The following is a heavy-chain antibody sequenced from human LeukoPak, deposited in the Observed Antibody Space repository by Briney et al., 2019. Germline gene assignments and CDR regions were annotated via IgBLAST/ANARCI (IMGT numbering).Heavy chain of an antibody. J-gene: IGHJ4*02. D-gene: IGHD3-16*02. CDR1: GFTFSSYS. CDR2: ISYDGSNK. CDR3: AKEYYDYVWGSYRNRYYFDY. Sequence: GGSLRLSCAASGFTFSSYSMNWVRQAPGKGLEWVAVISYDGSNKYYADSVKGRFTISRDNSKNTLYLQMNSLRAEDTAVYYCAKEYYDYVWGSYRNRYYFDYWGQGTLVTVSS. V-gene: IGHV3-30*18.